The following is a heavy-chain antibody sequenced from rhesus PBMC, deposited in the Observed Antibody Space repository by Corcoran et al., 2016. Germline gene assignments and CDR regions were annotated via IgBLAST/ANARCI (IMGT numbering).Heavy chain of an antibody. CDR3: ARAKHYYDSGYYTGYFDY. J-gene: IGHJ4*01. CDR2: ISWSGGST. D-gene: IGHD3-28*01. CDR1: GFTFDDYA. V-gene: IGHV3-201*01. Sequence: EVQLVESGGGVVQPGGSLRLSCAASGFTFDDYAMHWVRQAPGKGLEWVSGISWSGGSTYYEYSVKGQFTISRDNAKNSLYLQMGSLRAEDTALYYCARAKHYYDSGYYTGYFDYWGQGVLVTVSS.